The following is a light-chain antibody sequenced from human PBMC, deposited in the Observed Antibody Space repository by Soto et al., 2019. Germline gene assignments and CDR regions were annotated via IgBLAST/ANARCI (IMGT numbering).Light chain of an antibody. CDR3: FSYAGTYTSV. J-gene: IGLJ2*01. V-gene: IGLV2-11*01. CDR1: SSDVGRYNY. Sequence: QSALTQPRSVSGSPGQSVTISCTGTSSDVGRYNYVSWYQQHPGKAPKLMLYDVSERPSGVPDRFSGSKSGNTASLTISGLQAEDEADYYCFSYAGTYTSVFGGGTKVTVL. CDR2: DVS.